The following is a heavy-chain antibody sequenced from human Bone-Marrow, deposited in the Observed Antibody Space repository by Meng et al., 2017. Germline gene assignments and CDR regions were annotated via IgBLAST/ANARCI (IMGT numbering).Heavy chain of an antibody. CDR3: ARGLYYDSSGYYPRLYYFDY. CDR1: GGPISSYY. J-gene: IGHJ4*02. D-gene: IGHD3-22*01. CDR2: IYYSGST. V-gene: IGHV4-59*12. Sequence: SETLSLTCTVSGGPISSYYWSWIRQPPGKGLEWIGYIYYSGSTNYNPSLKSRVTISVDTSKNQFSLKLSSVTAADTAVYYCARGLYYDSSGYYPRLYYFDYWGQGTLVTVSS.